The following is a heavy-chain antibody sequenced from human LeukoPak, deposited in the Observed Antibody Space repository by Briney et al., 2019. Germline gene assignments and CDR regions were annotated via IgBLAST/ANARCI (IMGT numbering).Heavy chain of an antibody. V-gene: IGHV3-30*04. CDR1: GFTFSSYA. CDR2: IPYDGRDK. D-gene: IGHD4-17*01. Sequence: PGKSLRLSCVASGFTFSSYAMHWVRQAPGKGLEWVAVIPYDGRDKYYADSVKGRFTISRDNTRNTLYLQMNSLRVEDTAVYYCARDRDSGDYTAAPGDYWGQGTLVTVSS. CDR3: ARDRDSGDYTAAPGDY. J-gene: IGHJ4*02.